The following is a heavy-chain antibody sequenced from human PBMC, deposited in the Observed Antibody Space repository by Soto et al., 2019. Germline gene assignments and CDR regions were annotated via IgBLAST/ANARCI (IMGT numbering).Heavy chain of an antibody. CDR2: IRGVDNNK. V-gene: IGHV3-21*01. CDR3: ARDRVRGALPQYGMDV. D-gene: IGHD3-10*01. J-gene: IGHJ6*02. CDR1: GFTFRSFT. Sequence: GGSLRLSCAASGFTFRSFTMNWVRQAPGKGLEWVSTIRGVDNNKYYAASVKGRFTISRDNAKNSLFLHLSGLTADDTAVYYCARDRVRGALPQYGMDVWGQGTTVTVSS.